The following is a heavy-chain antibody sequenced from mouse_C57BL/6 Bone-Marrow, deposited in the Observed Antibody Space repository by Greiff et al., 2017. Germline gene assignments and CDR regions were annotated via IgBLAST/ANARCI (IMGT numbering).Heavy chain of an antibody. J-gene: IGHJ2*01. V-gene: IGHV1-47*01. Sequence: QVQLQQSGAELVKPGASVKLSCKASGYTFTAYPIDWMKQNHGKSLEWIGSFYPKNGDPEYTLKFKGKATLTVDKSSSTVYLELSRLTSEDTAVYYCARKGSRNYFDYWGQGTTLTVSS. CDR3: ARKGSRNYFDY. D-gene: IGHD3-2*02. CDR1: GYTFTAYP. CDR2: FYPKNGDP.